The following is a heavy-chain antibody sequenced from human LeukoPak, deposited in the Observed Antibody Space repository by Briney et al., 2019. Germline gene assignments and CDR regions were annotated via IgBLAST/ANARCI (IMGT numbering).Heavy chain of an antibody. Sequence: SETLSLTCTVSGGSISSYYWSWIRQPPGKGLEWIGYIYYSGSTNYNPSLKSRVTISVDTSKNQFSLKLSSVTAADTAVYYCARTLVTGGPLAFDYWGQGTLVTVSS. V-gene: IGHV4-59*01. J-gene: IGHJ4*02. CDR3: ARTLVTGGPLAFDY. CDR2: IYYSGST. D-gene: IGHD7-27*01. CDR1: GGSISSYY.